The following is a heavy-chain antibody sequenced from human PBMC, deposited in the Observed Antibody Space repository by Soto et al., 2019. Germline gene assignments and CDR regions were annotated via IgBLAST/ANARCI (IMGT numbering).Heavy chain of an antibody. J-gene: IGHJ4*01. V-gene: IGHV1-3*01. CDR3: ARGTGDVTFDF. CDR1: GYTFSSYA. CDR2: ITAGFGNT. Sequence: QVHLVQSGAEVRKPGASVKVSCKPSGYTFSSYAMNWVRQAPGQRLECMGWITAGFGNTKSSQKFQARVTISRATSATTPYMELPSLRSEDTAGYYCARGTGDVTFDFWGQEPWSPSPQ. D-gene: IGHD2-8*02.